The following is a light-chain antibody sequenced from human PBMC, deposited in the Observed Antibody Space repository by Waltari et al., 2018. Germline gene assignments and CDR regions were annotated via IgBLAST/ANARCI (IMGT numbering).Light chain of an antibody. Sequence: EIVMTQSPATLSVSPGERVTLSCRASQSIGSNLAWYQHKPGQAPRLLIYIASTRATGVPARFSGSGSGTEFTLTISSLQAEDFAVYYCQHYNNWPPWTFGQGTKVEIK. CDR1: QSIGSN. V-gene: IGKV3-15*01. J-gene: IGKJ1*01. CDR3: QHYNNWPPWT. CDR2: IAS.